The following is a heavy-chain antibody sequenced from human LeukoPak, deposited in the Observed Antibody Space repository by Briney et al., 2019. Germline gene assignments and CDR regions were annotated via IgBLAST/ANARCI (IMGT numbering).Heavy chain of an antibody. Sequence: PSETLSLTCAVSGYSISSGYCWGWIRQPPGKGLEWVSYISSSSSTIYYADSVKGRFTISRDNAKNSLYLQMNSLRAEDTAVYYCARRGLDTAYWGQGTLVTVSS. V-gene: IGHV3-48*01. J-gene: IGHJ4*02. CDR2: ISSSSSTI. CDR3: ARRGLDTAY. CDR1: GYSISSGYC. D-gene: IGHD5-18*01.